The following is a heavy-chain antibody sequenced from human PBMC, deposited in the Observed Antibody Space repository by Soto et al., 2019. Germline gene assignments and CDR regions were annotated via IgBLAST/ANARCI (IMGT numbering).Heavy chain of an antibody. J-gene: IGHJ4*02. CDR2: ISRSSSYI. Sequence: PGGSLRLSCAASGFTFSSYSMNWVRQAPGKGLEWVSSISRSSSYIYYADLVKGRFTISRDNAKNSLYLQMNSLRAEDTAVYYCERSRSGLYYFDYWGQGTLVTVSS. CDR3: ERSRSGLYYFDY. D-gene: IGHD6-19*01. CDR1: GFTFSSYS. V-gene: IGHV3-21*01.